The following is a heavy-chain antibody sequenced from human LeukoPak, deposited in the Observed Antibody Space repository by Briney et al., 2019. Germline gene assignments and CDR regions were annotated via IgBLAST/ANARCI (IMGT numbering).Heavy chain of an antibody. D-gene: IGHD1-26*01. CDR1: GFTFSDYA. CDR2: ISGSGLMT. J-gene: IGHJ4*02. Sequence: GGSLRLSCAASGFTFSDYAMTWVRQAPGKGLEWVATISGSGLMTYYADSVKGRFTVSGDNSKNTLYLQMSSLTAADTAVYYCAKDRSIGTYYTFDHWGQGTLVTVPS. V-gene: IGHV3-23*01. CDR3: AKDRSIGTYYTFDH.